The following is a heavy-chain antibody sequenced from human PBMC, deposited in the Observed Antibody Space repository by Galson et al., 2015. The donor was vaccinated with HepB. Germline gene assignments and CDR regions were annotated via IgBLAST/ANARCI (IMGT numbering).Heavy chain of an antibody. J-gene: IGHJ5*02. CDR1: GFTFSNYS. V-gene: IGHV3-21*01. D-gene: IGHD3-3*01. Sequence: SLRLSCAASGFTFSNYSMNWVRQAPGKGLEWVSSITRGSTYIHYADSVKGRFTISRDNAKKSLYLQMNSLRAEDTAVYYCARDSRARDFWSGYDWFDPWGQGTLVTVSS. CDR3: ARDSRARDFWSGYDWFDP. CDR2: ITRGSTYI.